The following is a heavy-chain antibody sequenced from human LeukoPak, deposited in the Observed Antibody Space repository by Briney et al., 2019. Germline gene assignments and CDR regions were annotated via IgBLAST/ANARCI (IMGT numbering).Heavy chain of an antibody. CDR1: GFAFSSYA. J-gene: IGHJ4*02. CDR2: IDGGGGST. Sequence: GGSLRLSCTASGFAFSSYAMSWVRQAPGVGLEWVSAIDGGGGSTWHADSVKGRFTISRDNSKNTLYMQMNSLRAEDTAVYYCAKDFYDNSGSRYDYWGQGTLVTVSS. V-gene: IGHV3-23*01. D-gene: IGHD3-22*01. CDR3: AKDFYDNSGSRYDY.